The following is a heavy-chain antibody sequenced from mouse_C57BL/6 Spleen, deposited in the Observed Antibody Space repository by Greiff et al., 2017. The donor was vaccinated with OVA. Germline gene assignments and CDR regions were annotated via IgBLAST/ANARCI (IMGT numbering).Heavy chain of an antibody. Sequence: EVQLQQSGPELVKPGASVKISCKASGYSFTDYNMTWVQQSHGKSLEWIGVINPNSGTTSYTQKFKGRATLTVDQSSSTAYMQLISLTSEDSAVYYSASYDGYPFCALDYWGQGTSVTVSS. D-gene: IGHD2-3*01. CDR3: ASYDGYPFCALDY. CDR1: GYSFTDYN. J-gene: IGHJ4*01. V-gene: IGHV1-39*01. CDR2: INPNSGTT.